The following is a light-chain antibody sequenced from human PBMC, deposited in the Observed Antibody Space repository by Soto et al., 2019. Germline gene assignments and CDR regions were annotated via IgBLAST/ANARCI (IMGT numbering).Light chain of an antibody. V-gene: IGKV4-1*01. CDR1: QSVLYSSNDKNY. CDR2: WAS. Sequence: DIVMTQSPDSLDVSLGERATINCKSSQSVLYSSNDKNYLAWYQQKPGQPPKLLTCWASTRESGVPDRFSGSGSGTDSTLTISSLQAEDVAVYYCQQYYTIPWTFGHGTRVEIK. J-gene: IGKJ1*01. CDR3: QQYYTIPWT.